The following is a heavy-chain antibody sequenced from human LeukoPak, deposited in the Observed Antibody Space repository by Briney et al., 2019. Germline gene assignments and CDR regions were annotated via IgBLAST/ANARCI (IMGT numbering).Heavy chain of an antibody. CDR2: IYPGDSDT. D-gene: IGHD3-10*01. J-gene: IGHJ4*02. CDR3: ARHWRKVWFGELLKGFVFDY. V-gene: IGHV5-51*01. CDR1: GYSFTSYW. Sequence: GESLKISCKGSGYSFTSYWIGWVRQMPGKGLEWIRIIYPGDSDTRYSPSFQGQVTISADKSISTAYLQWSSLKASDTAMYYCARHWRKVWFGELLKGFVFDYWGQGTLVTVSS.